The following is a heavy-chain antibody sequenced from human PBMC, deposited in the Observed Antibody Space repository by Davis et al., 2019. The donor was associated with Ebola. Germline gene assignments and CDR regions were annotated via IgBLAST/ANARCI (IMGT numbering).Heavy chain of an antibody. CDR3: AKDRPPSSSGYYYGADY. J-gene: IGHJ4*02. CDR1: GFTFDDYA. V-gene: IGHV3-43*02. CDR2: ISGDGGST. D-gene: IGHD3-22*01. Sequence: PGGSLRLSCAASGFTFDDYAMHWVRQAPGKGLEWVSLISGDGGSTYYADSVKGRFTISRDNSKNSLYLQMNSLRTEDTALYYCAKDRPPSSSGYYYGADYWGQGTLVTVSS.